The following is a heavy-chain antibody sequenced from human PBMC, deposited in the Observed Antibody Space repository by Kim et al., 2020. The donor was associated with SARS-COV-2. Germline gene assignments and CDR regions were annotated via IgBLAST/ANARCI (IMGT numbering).Heavy chain of an antibody. Sequence: SETLSLTCTVSGGSISSSSYYWGWIRQPPGKGLEWIGSIYYSGSTYYNPSLKSRVTISVDTSKNQFSLKLSSVTAADTAVYYCARLCTGYFPDYWGQGTLVTVSS. J-gene: IGHJ4*02. V-gene: IGHV4-39*01. CDR3: ARLCTGYFPDY. D-gene: IGHD2-8*01. CDR2: IYYSGST. CDR1: GGSISSSSYY.